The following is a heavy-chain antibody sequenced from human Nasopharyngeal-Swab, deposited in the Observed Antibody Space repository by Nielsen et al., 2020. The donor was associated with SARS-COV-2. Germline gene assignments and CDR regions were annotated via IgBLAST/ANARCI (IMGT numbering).Heavy chain of an antibody. J-gene: IGHJ6*02. D-gene: IGHD1-26*01. V-gene: IGHV4-31*02. Sequence: WIRQPLGKGLEWIGYIYYSGSTYYNPSLKSRVTISVDTSKNQFSLKLSSVTAADTAVYYCARDYRGAGYYYYGMDVWGQGPTVTVSS. CDR3: ARDYRGAGYYYYGMDV. CDR2: IYYSGST.